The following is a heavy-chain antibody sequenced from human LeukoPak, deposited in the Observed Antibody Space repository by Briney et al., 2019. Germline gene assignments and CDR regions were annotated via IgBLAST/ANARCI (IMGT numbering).Heavy chain of an antibody. CDR3: AKGILSPVIVPFDF. V-gene: IGHV3-23*01. CDR2: ISTSGGST. J-gene: IGHJ4*02. Sequence: GGSLRLSCAASGFTFSSYAVTWVRQAPGKGLEWVSSISTSGGSTFYADSVKGRFTISRDNSKNTLYLQMNSLRAEDTAVYYCAKGILSPVIVPFDFWGQGTLVTVSS. D-gene: IGHD2-15*01. CDR1: GFTFSSYA.